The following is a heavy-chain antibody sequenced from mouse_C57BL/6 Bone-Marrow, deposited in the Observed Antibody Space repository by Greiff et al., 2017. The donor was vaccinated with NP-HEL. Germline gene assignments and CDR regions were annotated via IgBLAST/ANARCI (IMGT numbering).Heavy chain of an antibody. CDR1: GYTFTDYE. CDR2: IDPETGGT. J-gene: IGHJ4*01. Sequence: VKLMESGAELVRPGASVTLSCKASGYTFTDYEMHWVKQTPVHGLEWIGAIDPETGGTAYNQKFKGKAILTADKSSSTAYMELRSLTSEDSAVYYCTNYYGSSSYAMDYWGQGTSVTVSS. CDR3: TNYYGSSSYAMDY. V-gene: IGHV1-15*01. D-gene: IGHD1-1*01.